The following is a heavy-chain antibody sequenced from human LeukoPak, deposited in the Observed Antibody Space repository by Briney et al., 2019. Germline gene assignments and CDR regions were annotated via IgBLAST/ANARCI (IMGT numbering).Heavy chain of an antibody. CDR1: GFAFSSYT. V-gene: IGHV3-23*01. CDR3: AKAGYFDY. J-gene: IGHJ4*02. Sequence: GGSLRLSCAASGFAFSSYTMSWVRQAPGKGLEWVSAISGSGGTTYYADSVKGRFTISRDNSKNTLFLQMNSLRAEDTAVYYCAKAGYFDYWGQGTLVTVSS. CDR2: ISGSGGTT.